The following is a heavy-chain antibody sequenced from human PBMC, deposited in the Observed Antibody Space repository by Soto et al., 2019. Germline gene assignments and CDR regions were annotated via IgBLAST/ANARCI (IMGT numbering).Heavy chain of an antibody. Sequence: GGSLRLSCAASGFTFDDYTMHWVRQAPGKGLEWVSLISWDGGSTYYADSVKGRFTISRDNSKNSLYLQMNSLRTEDTALYYCAKSRWYRQLGPMGYFDYWGQGTLVTVSS. V-gene: IGHV3-43*01. D-gene: IGHD6-6*01. CDR1: GFTFDDYT. CDR3: AKSRWYRQLGPMGYFDY. J-gene: IGHJ4*02. CDR2: ISWDGGST.